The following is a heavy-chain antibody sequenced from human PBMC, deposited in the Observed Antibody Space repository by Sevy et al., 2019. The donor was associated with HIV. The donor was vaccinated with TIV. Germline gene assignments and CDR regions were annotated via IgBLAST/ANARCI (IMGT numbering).Heavy chain of an antibody. Sequence: ASVKVSCKASGYTFTSYGISWVRQAPGQGLEWMGWISAYNGNTNYAQKLQGRVTMTTDTSTSTAYMELRSLGTDATAVYYGARDFPYYDFWSGYFPVPLDAFDIWGQGTMVTVSS. CDR2: ISAYNGNT. D-gene: IGHD3-3*01. CDR1: GYTFTSYG. CDR3: ARDFPYYDFWSGYFPVPLDAFDI. J-gene: IGHJ3*02. V-gene: IGHV1-18*01.